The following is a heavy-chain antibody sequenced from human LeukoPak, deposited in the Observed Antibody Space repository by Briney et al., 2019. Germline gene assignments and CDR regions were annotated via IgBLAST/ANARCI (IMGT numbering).Heavy chain of an antibody. CDR2: ISPGGTDK. CDR3: AKRPASGSYVGAFDI. Sequence: PGGSLRLSCAASGFTFSSYGMHWVRQAPGKGLEWVALISPGGTDKFYTDSVKGRFTISRDNSKNTLYLQMSSLRAEDTAVYYCAKRPASGSYVGAFDIWGQGAMVTVSS. J-gene: IGHJ3*02. CDR1: GFTFSSYG. D-gene: IGHD3-10*01. V-gene: IGHV3-30*18.